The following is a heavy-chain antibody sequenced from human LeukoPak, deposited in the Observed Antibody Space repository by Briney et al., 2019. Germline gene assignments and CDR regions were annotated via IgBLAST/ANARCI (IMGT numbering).Heavy chain of an antibody. V-gene: IGHV3-33*06. D-gene: IGHD2-2*01. CDR3: AKDLKRVGVVPAALDV. Sequence: GGSLRLSCAASGFTFSSYGMHWVRQAPGKGLEWVAVIWYDGSNKYYADSVKGRFTISRDNSKNTLYLQMNSLRAEDTAVYYCAKDLKRVGVVPAALDVWGKGTTVTVSS. CDR2: IWYDGSNK. CDR1: GFTFSSYG. J-gene: IGHJ6*04.